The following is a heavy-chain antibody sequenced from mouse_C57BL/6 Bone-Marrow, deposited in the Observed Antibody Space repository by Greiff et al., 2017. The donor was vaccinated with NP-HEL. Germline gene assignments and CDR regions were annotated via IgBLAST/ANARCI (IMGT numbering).Heavy chain of an antibody. CDR2: ISDGGSYT. Sequence: EVQLVESGGGLVKPGGSLKLSCAASGFTFSSYAMSWVRQTPEKRLEWVATISDGGSYTYYPDNLKGRFPISRDNAKNNLYLQMSHLKSEDAAMYYCARGKLTRGGYYFDYWGQGTTLTVSS. CDR3: ARGKLTRGGYYFDY. J-gene: IGHJ2*01. V-gene: IGHV5-4*01. D-gene: IGHD1-1*01. CDR1: GFTFSSYA.